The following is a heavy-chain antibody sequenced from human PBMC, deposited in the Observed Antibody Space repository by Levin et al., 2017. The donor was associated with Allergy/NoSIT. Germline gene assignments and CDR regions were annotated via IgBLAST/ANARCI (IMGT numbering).Heavy chain of an antibody. J-gene: IGHJ2*01. Sequence: GESLKISCAASGFTFSDYYMSWIRQAPGKGLEWVSYISSSGATIYYADSVKGRFTISRDNAKNSLYLQMNSLRAEDTAVYYCARDEACPGGVCFPDWYFDLWGRGTLVTVSS. V-gene: IGHV3-11*01. CDR3: ARDEACPGGVCFPDWYFDL. CDR2: ISSSGATI. CDR1: GFTFSDYY. D-gene: IGHD2-8*02.